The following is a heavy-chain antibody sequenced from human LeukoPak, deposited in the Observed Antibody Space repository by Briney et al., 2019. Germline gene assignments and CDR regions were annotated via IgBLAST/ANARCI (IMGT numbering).Heavy chain of an antibody. Sequence: PSETLSLTCSVSGGSITSGDYYWTWIRQSPGEGLEWLGYIYHSGSTLYHPSLESRLSLSVDTSKNQFSLTLTSVTAADSAVFYCARGVRGRKWYYFDSWGRGTLVTVSS. CDR3: ARGVRGRKWYYFDS. D-gene: IGHD2-15*01. V-gene: IGHV4-30-4*01. CDR2: IYHSGST. J-gene: IGHJ4*02. CDR1: GGSITSGDYY.